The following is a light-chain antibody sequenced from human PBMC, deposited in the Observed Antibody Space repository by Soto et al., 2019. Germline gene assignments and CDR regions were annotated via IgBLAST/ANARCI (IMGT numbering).Light chain of an antibody. CDR1: QSARSNY. J-gene: IGKJ1*01. V-gene: IGKV3-20*01. CDR2: GAS. Sequence: ETVLTQSPGTLSLSPGERATLSCRASQSARSNYLAWYQQKPGQAPRLLIYGASSRATGIPDRFSGSGSGTDFTLTISRREPEDFAVYYCQQYGSSRTFGQGTKVEIK. CDR3: QQYGSSRT.